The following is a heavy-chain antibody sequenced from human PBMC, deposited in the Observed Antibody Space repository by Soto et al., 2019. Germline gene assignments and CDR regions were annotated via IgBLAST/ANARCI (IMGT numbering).Heavy chain of an antibody. CDR3: EKEGDCGDYAGEYWFDC. J-gene: IGHJ5*01. Sequence: EVQLVESGGGLVQPGGSLRLSCAASGFTFFAYWIHWVRQVPGKGLVCVSRINSDGSHTSYADSVRGRFTITRDKSKYTLYLQMNSLKAEDTAVNCCEKEGDCGDYAGEYWFDCWGQGSLVTVCS. V-gene: IGHV3-74*01. D-gene: IGHD4-17*01. CDR2: INSDGSHT. CDR1: GFTFFAYW.